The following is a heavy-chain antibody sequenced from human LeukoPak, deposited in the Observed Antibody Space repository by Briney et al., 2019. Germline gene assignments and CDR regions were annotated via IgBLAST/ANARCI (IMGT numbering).Heavy chain of an antibody. CDR1: GFTFRSYG. Sequence: SGGSLRLSCAASGFTFRSYGMHWVRQAPGKGLEWVAAIWYDGSKTYYAESVKGRFTISKDISRSTLYLQMNSLRVEDTAIYYCARDVGVIAVDLGHWGRGTLVTVSS. CDR2: IWYDGSKT. J-gene: IGHJ5*02. D-gene: IGHD3-10*01. V-gene: IGHV3-33*01. CDR3: ARDVGVIAVDLGH.